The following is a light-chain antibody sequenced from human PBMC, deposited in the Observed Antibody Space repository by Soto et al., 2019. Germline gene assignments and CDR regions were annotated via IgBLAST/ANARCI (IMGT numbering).Light chain of an antibody. Sequence: DIQMTQSPSTLSASVGDRVTITCRASQSISSWLAWYQQKPGKAPKLLIYKASSLESGVPSRSSGSGSGTEFTLTISSLQPDDFATYYCQQYNSYPMYTFGQGTKVDIK. V-gene: IGKV1-5*03. CDR2: KAS. J-gene: IGKJ2*01. CDR1: QSISSW. CDR3: QQYNSYPMYT.